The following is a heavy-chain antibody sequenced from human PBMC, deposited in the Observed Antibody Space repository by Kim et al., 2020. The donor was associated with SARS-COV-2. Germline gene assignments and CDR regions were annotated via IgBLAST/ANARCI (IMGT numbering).Heavy chain of an antibody. D-gene: IGHD6-19*01. J-gene: IGHJ5*02. CDR2: IIPIFGTA. CDR1: GGTFSSYA. Sequence: SVKVSCKASGGTFSSYAISWVRQAPGQGLEWMGGIIPIFGTANYAQKFQGRVTITADESTSTAYMELSSLRSEDTAVYYCARVGAVAVYNWFDPWGQGTLVTVSS. CDR3: ARVGAVAVYNWFDP. V-gene: IGHV1-69*13.